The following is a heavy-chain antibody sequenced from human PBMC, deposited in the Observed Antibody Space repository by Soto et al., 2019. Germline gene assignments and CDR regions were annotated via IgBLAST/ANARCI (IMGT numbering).Heavy chain of an antibody. Sequence: QVQLLQSGAEVKKPGSSVRVSCEASGGTFRTYAISWVRQAPGQGLEWMGEIIPIFGTVNYAQKFQGRVTITADESTTTGYMDLRTLRSDDTAVYYCAKGAVAGTPTSYYYYGMDVWGQGTTVTVSS. V-gene: IGHV1-69*12. J-gene: IGHJ6*02. CDR1: GGTFRTYA. CDR2: IIPIFGTV. CDR3: AKGAVAGTPTSYYYYGMDV. D-gene: IGHD6-19*01.